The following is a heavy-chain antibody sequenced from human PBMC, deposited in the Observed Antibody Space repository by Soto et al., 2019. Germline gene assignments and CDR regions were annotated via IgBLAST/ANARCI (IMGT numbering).Heavy chain of an antibody. D-gene: IGHD3-16*01. CDR2: IYYSGNT. Sequence: LCGGSTSSANYWSRIRQPPGKGLEWIGHIYYSGNTDYNPSLKSRLAISIDTSKNQFSLKLSSVTAADTAVYFCAREGGESSDGLYYFDSWGQGSLVTVSS. V-gene: IGHV4-30-4*01. CDR1: GGSTSSANY. J-gene: IGHJ4*02. CDR3: AREGGESSDGLYYFDS.